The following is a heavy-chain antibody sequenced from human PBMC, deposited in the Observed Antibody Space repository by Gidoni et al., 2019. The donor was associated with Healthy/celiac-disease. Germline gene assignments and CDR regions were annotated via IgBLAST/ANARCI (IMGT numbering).Heavy chain of an antibody. Sequence: QVQLVQSGAEVKKPGSAVKVSWQASGGTSSSYTVSWVRQAPGQGLEWMGGIITIFGTANYAQKFQGRVTITADESTSTAYMELSSLRSEDTAVYYCARDSSGTTSSLRSWGQGTLVTVSS. D-gene: IGHD1-1*01. J-gene: IGHJ4*02. CDR2: IITIFGTA. CDR1: GGTSSSYT. CDR3: ARDSSGTTSSLRS. V-gene: IGHV1-69*01.